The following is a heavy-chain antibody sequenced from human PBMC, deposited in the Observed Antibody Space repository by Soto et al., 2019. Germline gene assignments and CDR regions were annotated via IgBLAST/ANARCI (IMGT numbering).Heavy chain of an antibody. V-gene: IGHV3-33*01. CDR2: IWYDGSNK. D-gene: IGHD6-13*01. CDR1: GFTFSSYG. Sequence: VQLLESGGGLVQPGGSLRLSCAASGFTFSSYGMHWVRQAPGKGLEWVAVIWYDGSNKYYADSVKGRFTISRDNSKNTLYLQMNSLRAEDTAVYYCARESLAAAGGFDYWGQGTLVTVSS. J-gene: IGHJ4*02. CDR3: ARESLAAAGGFDY.